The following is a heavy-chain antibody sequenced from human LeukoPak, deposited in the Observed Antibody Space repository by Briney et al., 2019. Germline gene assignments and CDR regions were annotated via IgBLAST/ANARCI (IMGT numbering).Heavy chain of an antibody. CDR3: AKDTFVRAVVNPDFDH. V-gene: IGHV3-30*18. CDR2: ISYDGTNK. CDR1: GFIFSSCG. J-gene: IGHJ4*02. Sequence: GVSLRLSCAASGFIFSSCGMHWVRQAPGKGLEWVAVISYDGTNKYYADSVKGRFTISRDNSRNTLYLQMNSLRAEDTAVYYCAKDTFVRAVVNPDFDHWGQGTLVTVSS. D-gene: IGHD4-23*01.